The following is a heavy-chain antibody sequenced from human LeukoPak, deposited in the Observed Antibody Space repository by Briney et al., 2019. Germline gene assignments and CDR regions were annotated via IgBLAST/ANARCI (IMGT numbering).Heavy chain of an antibody. D-gene: IGHD6-13*01. V-gene: IGHV4-34*01. CDR1: GASLNNYY. CDR3: ARGPGYSSSWYWVF. J-gene: IGHJ4*02. Sequence: SETLSLTCTVSGASLNNYYWSWIRQPPGKGLEWIGEINHSGSTNYNPSLKSRVTISVDTSKNQFSLKLSSVTAADTAVYYCARGPGYSSSWYWVFWGRGTLVTVSS. CDR2: INHSGST.